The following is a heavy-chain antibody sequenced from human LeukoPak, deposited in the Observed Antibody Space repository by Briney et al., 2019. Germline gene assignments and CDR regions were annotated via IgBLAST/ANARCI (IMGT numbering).Heavy chain of an antibody. CDR2: IRAKAYGGTA. D-gene: IGHD1-26*01. CDR3: TRGSGRFEY. CDR1: GFNFVDFP. V-gene: IGHV3-49*04. Sequence: GGSVRLSCSTSGFNFVDFPMAWVRQAPGKGLEWVGYIRAKAYGGTAEYGPSVKGRFFVSRDDAKGIAYLQMNSLKSEDTAVYYCTRGSGRFEYWGQGTLVAVSS. J-gene: IGHJ4*02.